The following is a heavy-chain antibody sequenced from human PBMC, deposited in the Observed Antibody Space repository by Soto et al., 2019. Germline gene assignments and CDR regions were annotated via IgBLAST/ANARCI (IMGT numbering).Heavy chain of an antibody. V-gene: IGHV2-5*01. D-gene: IGHD1-20*01. CDR3: AHGYGITGTDFDY. Sequence: SGFLVCRSLLGVGLIRQPPGKALGGLALIYWNDDYRYSPSLKSRLTITKDTSKNQVVLTMTNMDPVDTATYYCAHGYGITGTDFDYWGQGT. CDR1: GFLVCRSLLG. J-gene: IGHJ4*02. CDR2: IYWNDDY.